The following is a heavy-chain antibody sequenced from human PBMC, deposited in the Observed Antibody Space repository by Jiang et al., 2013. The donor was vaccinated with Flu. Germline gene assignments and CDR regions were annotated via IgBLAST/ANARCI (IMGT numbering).Heavy chain of an antibody. D-gene: IGHD6-13*01. J-gene: IGHJ4*02. CDR1: GFTFSNSW. V-gene: IGHV3-7*01. CDR3: TRAVAAADSF. CDR2: IKQDGSVR. Sequence: VQLVESGGGLVQPGGSLRLSCAASGFTFSNSWMNWVRQAPGKGLEWVASIKQDGSVRHYVDSVRGRFTISRDNAKNSLYLQMDSLRAEDTAVYYCTRAVAAADSFWGQGTLV.